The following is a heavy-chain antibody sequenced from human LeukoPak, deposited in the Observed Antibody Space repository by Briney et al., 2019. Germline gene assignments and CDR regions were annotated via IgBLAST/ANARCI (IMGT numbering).Heavy chain of an antibody. CDR2: IYLDGRT. J-gene: IGHJ6*03. Sequence: SETLSLTCTVSGGSLTDSSFFWGWTRQSPGAGLEWIGKIYLDGRTNYDPSLRNRVTISVDTSKNQFSLRLTSVTAADRAVYYCVRLGGSYFRHGYYFYYMDVWGKGTTVTVSS. D-gene: IGHD1-26*01. CDR3: VRLGGSYFRHGYYFYYMDV. CDR1: GGSLTDSSFF. V-gene: IGHV4-39*01.